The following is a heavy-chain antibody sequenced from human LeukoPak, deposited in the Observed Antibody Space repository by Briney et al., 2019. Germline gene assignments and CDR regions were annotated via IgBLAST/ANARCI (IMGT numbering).Heavy chain of an antibody. J-gene: IGHJ4*02. Sequence: SETLSLTCSVSGGSISGYYWSWIRQPPGKGLEWIGYIYSTGGTNQNPSLKSRVTISVDLSKNQFYLRLSSVTAADTAVYYCARDFCSGGSCYSYFHYWGQGTLVTVSS. CDR2: IYSTGGT. D-gene: IGHD2-15*01. CDR1: GGSISGYY. CDR3: ARDFCSGGSCYSYFHY. V-gene: IGHV4-59*01.